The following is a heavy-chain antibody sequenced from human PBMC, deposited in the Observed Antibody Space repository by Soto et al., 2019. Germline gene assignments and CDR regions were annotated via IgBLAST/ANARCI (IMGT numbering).Heavy chain of an antibody. Sequence: GGSLRLSCAASGFTFNDYAMHWVRQSPGKGLEWVAGLNWDSGLVSYADSVKGRFTISRDNAKNSLYLQMYTLRPEDTALYYCAKDLGPFDIWGQGTMVTVSS. CDR3: AKDLGPFDI. CDR1: GFTFNDYA. CDR2: LNWDSGLV. V-gene: IGHV3-9*01. J-gene: IGHJ3*02.